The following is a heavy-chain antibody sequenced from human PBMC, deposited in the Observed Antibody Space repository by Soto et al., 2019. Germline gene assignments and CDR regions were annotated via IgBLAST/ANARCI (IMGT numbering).Heavy chain of an antibody. D-gene: IGHD5-18*01. CDR3: ARDMGLGYSYGLSFDY. Sequence: GGSLRLSCAASGFTFSSYSMNWVRQAPGKGLEWVSYISSSSSTIYYAGSVKGRFTISRDNAKNSLYLQMNSLRDEDTAVYYCARDMGLGYSYGLSFDYWGQGTLVTVSS. CDR1: GFTFSSYS. V-gene: IGHV3-48*02. CDR2: ISSSSSTI. J-gene: IGHJ4*02.